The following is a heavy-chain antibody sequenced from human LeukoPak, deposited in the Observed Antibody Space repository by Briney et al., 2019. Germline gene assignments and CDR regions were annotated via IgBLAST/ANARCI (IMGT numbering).Heavy chain of an antibody. J-gene: IGHJ6*03. D-gene: IGHD5-24*01. CDR3: ARGRPYRDGYKSYYYYYMDV. Sequence: PSETLSLTCTVSGYSISSGYYWGWIRQPPGKGLEWIGSIYHSGSTNYNPSLKSRVTISVDTSKNQFSLKLSSVTAADTAVFYCARGRPYRDGYKSYYYYYMDVWGKGTTVTVSS. V-gene: IGHV4-38-2*02. CDR2: IYHSGST. CDR1: GYSISSGYY.